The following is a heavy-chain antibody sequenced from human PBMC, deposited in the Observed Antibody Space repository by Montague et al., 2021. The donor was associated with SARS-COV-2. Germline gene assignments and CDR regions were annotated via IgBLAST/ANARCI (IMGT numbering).Heavy chain of an antibody. CDR2: IYYRGTT. Sequence: SETLSLTCTVSGGSIDSYYWSWLRQPPGKGLEWIGYIYYRGTTNYNASLESRVTMSVDTSKNQFSLNLSSVTAADTAMYYCARELQYNWFDPWGQGTLVTVSS. CDR3: ARELQYNWFDP. CDR1: GGSIDSYY. D-gene: IGHD2-21*02. J-gene: IGHJ5*02. V-gene: IGHV4-59*01.